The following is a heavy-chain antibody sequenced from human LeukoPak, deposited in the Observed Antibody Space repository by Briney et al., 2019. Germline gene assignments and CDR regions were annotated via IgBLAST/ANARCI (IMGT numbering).Heavy chain of an antibody. V-gene: IGHV5-51*01. D-gene: IGHD2-21*01. CDR2: IYPGDSDT. CDR3: ARHIVVTSPHAFDI. CDR1: GYSFTSYW. Sequence: GESLKISCKGSGYSFTSYWVGWVRQMPGKGLEWMGIIYPGDSDTRYSPSFQGQVTISADKSVSTAYLQWSSLKASDTAMYYCARHIVVTSPHAFDIWGQGTMVTVSS. J-gene: IGHJ3*02.